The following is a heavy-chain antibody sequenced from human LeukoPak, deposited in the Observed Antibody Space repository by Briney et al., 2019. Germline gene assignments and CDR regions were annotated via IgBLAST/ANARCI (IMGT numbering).Heavy chain of an antibody. V-gene: IGHV4-59*01. Sequence: SETLSLTCTVSGGSINNSYWNWIRQPPGKGLEWIGYIHYGGTTDYNPSLKSRVTISIDTSKNQFSLNLSSMTAADTAVYYCARSNAFDVRGQGTMVTVSS. CDR1: GGSINNSY. CDR2: IHYGGTT. CDR3: ARSNAFDV. J-gene: IGHJ3*01.